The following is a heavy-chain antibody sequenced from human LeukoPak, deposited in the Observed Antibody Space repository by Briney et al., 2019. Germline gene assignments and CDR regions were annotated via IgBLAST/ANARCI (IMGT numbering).Heavy chain of an antibody. CDR1: GVSFSGYY. Sequence: SETLSLTCAVYGVSFSGYYWSWIRQPPGKGLEWIGEINHSGSTNYNPSLKSRVTISVDTSKNQFSLKLSSVTAADTAVYYCATGAARRYYYYGMDVWGQGTTVTVSS. CDR3: ATGAARRYYYYGMDV. J-gene: IGHJ6*02. V-gene: IGHV4-34*01. D-gene: IGHD6-6*01. CDR2: INHSGST.